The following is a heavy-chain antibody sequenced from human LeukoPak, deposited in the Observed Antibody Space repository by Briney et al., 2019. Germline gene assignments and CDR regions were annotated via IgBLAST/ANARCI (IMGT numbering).Heavy chain of an antibody. D-gene: IGHD6-19*01. Sequence: PSETLSLTCTVSGYSISSGYYWGWIRQPPGKGLEWIGSIYYSGSTYYNPSLKSRVTISLDTSKNQFSLKLSSVTAADTAVFYCARGYSSGWYFGEYYFDYWGQGTLVTVSS. J-gene: IGHJ4*02. V-gene: IGHV4-38-2*02. CDR2: IYYSGST. CDR1: GYSISSGYY. CDR3: ARGYSSGWYFGEYYFDY.